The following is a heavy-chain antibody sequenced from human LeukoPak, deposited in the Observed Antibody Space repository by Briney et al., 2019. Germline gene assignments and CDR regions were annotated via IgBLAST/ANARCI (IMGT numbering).Heavy chain of an antibody. V-gene: IGHV4-38-2*02. CDR1: GYSISSDYY. D-gene: IGHD3-22*01. CDR3: LTYYYDSSGYYFDY. Sequence: PSETLSLTCTVSGYSISSDYYWGWIRQPPGKGLEWIGEIYHSGSTNYNPSLKSRVTISVDKSKNQFSLKLSSVTAADTAVYYCLTYYYDSSGYYFDYWGQGTLVTVSS. CDR2: IYHSGST. J-gene: IGHJ4*02.